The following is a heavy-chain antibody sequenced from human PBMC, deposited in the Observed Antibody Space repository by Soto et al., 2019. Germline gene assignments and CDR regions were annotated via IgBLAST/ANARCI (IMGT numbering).Heavy chain of an antibody. CDR2: IRSKAYGGTT. CDR1: GFTFGDYA. V-gene: IGHV3-49*04. CDR3: TSSYYYDSSGNNWFDP. J-gene: IGHJ5*02. D-gene: IGHD3-22*01. Sequence: GGSLRLSCTASGFTFGDYAMSWVRQAPGKGLEWVGFIRSKAYGGTTEYAASVKGRFTISRDDSKSIAYLQMNSLKTEDTAVYYCTSSYYYDSSGNNWFDPGGQGTLVTVSA.